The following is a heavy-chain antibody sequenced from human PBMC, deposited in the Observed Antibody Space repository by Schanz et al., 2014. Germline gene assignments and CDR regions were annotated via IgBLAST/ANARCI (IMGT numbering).Heavy chain of an antibody. D-gene: IGHD1-26*01. CDR1: GFTFSSYS. Sequence: EVQLVESGGGLVKPGGSLRLSCAASGFTFSSYSLAWVRQAPGKGLEWVSYISSSSSTIYYADSVKGRFTISRDNAKNSLYLQMNSLRDEDTAVYYCAGGGATRFDYWGRGTLVTVSS. J-gene: IGHJ4*02. V-gene: IGHV3-48*02. CDR2: ISSSSSTI. CDR3: AGGGATRFDY.